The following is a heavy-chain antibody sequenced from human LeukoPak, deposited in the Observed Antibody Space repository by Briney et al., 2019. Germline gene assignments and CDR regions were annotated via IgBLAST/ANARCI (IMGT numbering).Heavy chain of an antibody. CDR3: ARDRDPAEDAFDI. CDR2: IYYSGST. Sequence: SETLSLTCTVSGGSISSHYWSWIRQPPGKGLEWIGYIYYSGSTNYNPSLKSRVTISVDTSKNQFSLKLSSVTAADTAVYYCARDRDPAEDAFDIWGQGTMVTVSS. J-gene: IGHJ3*02. D-gene: IGHD3-10*01. CDR1: GGSISSHY. V-gene: IGHV4-59*11.